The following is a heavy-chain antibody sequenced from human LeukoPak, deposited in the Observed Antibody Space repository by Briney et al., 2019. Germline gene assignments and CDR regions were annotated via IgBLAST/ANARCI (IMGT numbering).Heavy chain of an antibody. Sequence: PGGSLRLSCAASGFTFSSYAMSWVRQAPGKGLEWVSTISGGGGSTYYADSVKGRFTISRDNSRNTLYLQMNSLRAEDTAVYYCAKLTYSSSSGYYFDYWGPGTLVTVSS. J-gene: IGHJ4*02. CDR2: ISGGGGST. D-gene: IGHD6-6*01. CDR1: GFTFSSYA. CDR3: AKLTYSSSSGYYFDY. V-gene: IGHV3-23*01.